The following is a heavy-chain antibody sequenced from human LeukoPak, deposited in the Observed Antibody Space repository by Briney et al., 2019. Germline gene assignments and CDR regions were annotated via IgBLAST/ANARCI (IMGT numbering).Heavy chain of an antibody. D-gene: IGHD2-15*01. CDR3: ARDGGGYCSGGSCYN. V-gene: IGHV3-30*04. Sequence: PGGSLRLSCAASGFTFSSYAMHWVRQAPGKGLEWVAVISYDGSNKYYADSVKGRFTISRDNSKNTLYLQMNSLRAEDTVVYYCARDGGGYCSGGSCYNWGQGTLVTVSS. CDR2: ISYDGSNK. J-gene: IGHJ4*02. CDR1: GFTFSSYA.